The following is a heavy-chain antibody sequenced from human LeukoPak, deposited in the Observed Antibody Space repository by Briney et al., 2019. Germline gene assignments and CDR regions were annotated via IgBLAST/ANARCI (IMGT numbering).Heavy chain of an antibody. CDR3: ARGLVMAAAGTRDAFEI. Sequence: PGGSLRLSCAASGFTVSSSYMSWVRQAPGKGLEWVSVIYSGGTTYYADSVKGRFTISRDNSKNTVYLQMNSLRAEDTAVYYCARGLVMAAAGTRDAFEIWGQGIMVTVSS. CDR2: IYSGGTT. V-gene: IGHV3-53*01. J-gene: IGHJ3*02. D-gene: IGHD6-13*01. CDR1: GFTVSSSY.